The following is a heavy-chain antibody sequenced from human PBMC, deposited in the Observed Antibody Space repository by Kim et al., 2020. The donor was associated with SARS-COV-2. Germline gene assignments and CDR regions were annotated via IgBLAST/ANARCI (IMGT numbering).Heavy chain of an antibody. CDR3: ARGLSRWDDGGSSWYYGMDV. CDR2: ISSSSSTI. J-gene: IGHJ6*02. D-gene: IGHD1-1*01. V-gene: IGHV3-48*01. Sequence: GGSLRLSCAASGFTFSSYSMNWVRQAPGKGLEWVSYISSSSSTIYYADSVKGRFTISRDNAKNSLYLQMNSLRAEDTAVYYCARGLSRWDDGGSSWYYGMDVWCHGTPVTVSS. CDR1: GFTFSSYS.